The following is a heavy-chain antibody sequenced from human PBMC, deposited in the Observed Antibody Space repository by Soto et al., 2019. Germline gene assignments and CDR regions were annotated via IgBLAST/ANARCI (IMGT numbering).Heavy chain of an antibody. CDR1: GYSFATSG. Sequence: QVKLVQSGTEVKQPGASIKVSCKASGYSFATSGMTWVRQAPGQVLAWMGCISVYNGNPNYDQSLQDRVTMTTDTTTNPAYLEVSNLRSDATAVYYCARAGQYYGASGYAAGGQGLMVTVSS. D-gene: IGHD3-22*01. J-gene: IGHJ4*02. CDR2: ISVYNGNP. CDR3: ARAGQYYGASGYAA. V-gene: IGHV1-18*01.